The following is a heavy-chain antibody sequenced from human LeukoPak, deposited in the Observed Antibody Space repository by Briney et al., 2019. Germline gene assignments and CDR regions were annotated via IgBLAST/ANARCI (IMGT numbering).Heavy chain of an antibody. D-gene: IGHD3-22*01. Sequence: KPSAILSLSCAVSVGSISRGGYSGSWIRQPPVKGLAGIWYIYYTGSTSDNPSLQSSLTRSYDTYKKHLPMNLSCVTAADTAVYYCARGGDSSGYEGRFDPWGQGTLVTVSS. V-gene: IGHV4-30-4*07. J-gene: IGHJ5*02. CDR1: VGSISRGGYS. CDR3: ARGGDSSGYEGRFDP. CDR2: IYYTGST.